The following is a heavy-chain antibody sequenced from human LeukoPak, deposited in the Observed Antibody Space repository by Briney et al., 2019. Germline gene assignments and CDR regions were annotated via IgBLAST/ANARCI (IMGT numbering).Heavy chain of an antibody. D-gene: IGHD1-1*01. CDR1: GGSISSGGYS. CDR3: GRVLLQPPEDWFDP. V-gene: IGHV4-30-2*01. Sequence: PSQTLSLTCAVSGGSISSGGYSWSWIRQPPEKGLEWIGYIYHSGSTYYNPSLKSRVTISVDRSKNQFSLKLSSVTAADTAVYYCGRVLLQPPEDWFDPWGQGTLVTVSS. J-gene: IGHJ5*02. CDR2: IYHSGST.